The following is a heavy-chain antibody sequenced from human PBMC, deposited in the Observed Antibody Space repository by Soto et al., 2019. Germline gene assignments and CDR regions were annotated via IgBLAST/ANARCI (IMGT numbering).Heavy chain of an antibody. CDR3: AKGYDTGGPYKRGPMVY. CDR1: GFTFSSYG. CDR2: ISYDGSNK. Sequence: QVQPVESGGGVVQPGRSLRLSCAASGFTFSSYGMHWVRQAPGKGLEWVAVISYDGSNKYYADSVKGRFTISRDNSKNTLYLQMNSLRAEDTAVYYCAKGYDTGGPYKRGPMVYWGQGTLVTVSS. D-gene: IGHD3-9*01. J-gene: IGHJ4*02. V-gene: IGHV3-30*18.